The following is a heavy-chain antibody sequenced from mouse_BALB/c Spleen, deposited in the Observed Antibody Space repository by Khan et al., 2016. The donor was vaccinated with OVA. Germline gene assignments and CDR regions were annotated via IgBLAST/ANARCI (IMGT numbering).Heavy chain of an antibody. CDR2: INTHSGVP. V-gene: IGHV9-4*02. Sequence: QIQLVQSGPELKKPGETVRISCKASGYTFTTAGIQWVQKMPGKGLKWIGWINTHSGVPKYAEDFKGRFAFSLEISVNTAYLQITNLKNEDTATXFCARGGAVYYRNDGGAVEYWGQGTSVTVSS. D-gene: IGHD2-14*01. CDR3: ARGGAVYYRNDGGAVEY. CDR1: GYTFTTAG. J-gene: IGHJ4*01.